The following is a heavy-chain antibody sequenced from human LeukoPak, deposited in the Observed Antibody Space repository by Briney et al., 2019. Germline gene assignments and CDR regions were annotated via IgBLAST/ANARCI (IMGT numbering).Heavy chain of an antibody. CDR3: ARVLGYYGSGSYYNDY. J-gene: IGHJ4*02. Sequence: GASVKVSCKASGYTFTSYDINWVRQATGQGLEWMGWMNPNSGNTGYAQKFQGRVTMTRNTSISTAHMELSSLRSEDTAVYYCARVLGYYGSGSYYNDYWGQGTLVTVSS. CDR2: MNPNSGNT. D-gene: IGHD3-10*01. V-gene: IGHV1-8*01. CDR1: GYTFTSYD.